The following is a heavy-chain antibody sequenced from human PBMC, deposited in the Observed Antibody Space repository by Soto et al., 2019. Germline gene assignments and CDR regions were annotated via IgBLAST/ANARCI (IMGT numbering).Heavy chain of an antibody. CDR3: ARGSGSFVYGMDV. V-gene: IGHV1-46*01. CDR2: INPRGGST. D-gene: IGHD3-10*01. Sequence: QVQLVQSGAEVKKPGASVKVSCNASGYTLSDYLMHWVRQAPGQGLEWMGTINPRGGSTRYAEKFQGRVTMTSDPSTSTIFLELSSLRSDDTAVFYCARGSGSFVYGMDVWGQGTTVTVSS. J-gene: IGHJ6*02. CDR1: GYTLSDYL.